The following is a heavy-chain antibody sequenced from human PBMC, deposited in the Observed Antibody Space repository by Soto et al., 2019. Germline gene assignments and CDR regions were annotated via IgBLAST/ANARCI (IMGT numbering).Heavy chain of an antibody. J-gene: IGHJ5*02. D-gene: IGHD3-22*01. CDR3: AGDPDSHYNDSHASSYP. V-gene: IGHV1-3*01. Sequence: ASVKVSCKSSGYSFTQYVIHWVRQAPGQRLEWMGWIGGGDGKTYYSQNFQGRVTISADKFTGTAYMELTRLRSDDTAVYYCAGDPDSHYNDSHASSYPWGQGTLVTVSS. CDR1: GYSFTQYV. CDR2: IGGGDGKT.